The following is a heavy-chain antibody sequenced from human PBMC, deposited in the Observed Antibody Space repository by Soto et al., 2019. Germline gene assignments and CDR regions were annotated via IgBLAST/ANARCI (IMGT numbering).Heavy chain of an antibody. Sequence: SVKVSCKASGGTFSSYAISWVRQAPGPGLEWMGGIIPIFGTANYAQKFQGRVTITADESTSTAYMELSSLRSEDTAVYYCARTYYYDSSGYPGAFDIWGQGTMVTVSS. CDR3: ARTYYYDSSGYPGAFDI. D-gene: IGHD3-22*01. J-gene: IGHJ3*02. CDR1: GGTFSSYA. V-gene: IGHV1-69*13. CDR2: IIPIFGTA.